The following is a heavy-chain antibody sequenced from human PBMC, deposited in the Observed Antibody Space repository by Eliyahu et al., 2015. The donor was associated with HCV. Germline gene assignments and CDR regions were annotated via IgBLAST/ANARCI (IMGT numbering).Heavy chain of an antibody. CDR3: XRGSGYYVDVEFDV. CDR1: GNTFAHYX. D-gene: IGHD3-10*02. CDR2: IHPGSGAT. J-gene: IGHJ3*01. V-gene: IGHV1-2*06. Sequence: QAQLVQSGAEVRKPGAPVRVSCKASGNTFAHYXLPWXRQAPGPGPEWMGRIHPGSGATNXAQKFQDRIAMTRDTYTSTAYMELSRVRFDDTAVYYCXRGSGYYVDVEFDVWGQGTLVTVSS.